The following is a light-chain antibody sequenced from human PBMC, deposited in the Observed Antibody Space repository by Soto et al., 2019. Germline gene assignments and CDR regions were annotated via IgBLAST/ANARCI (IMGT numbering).Light chain of an antibody. V-gene: IGLV1-44*01. Sequence: QSVLTQPPSASGTPGQRVTISCSGSSSNIGSNTVNWYQQLPGTAPKLLIYSNNPRPSGVPDRFPGSKSGTSASLAISGLQSEDEADYYCAAWDDSLNGDVFGTGTKVTVL. CDR2: SNN. J-gene: IGLJ1*01. CDR3: AAWDDSLNGDV. CDR1: SSNIGSNT.